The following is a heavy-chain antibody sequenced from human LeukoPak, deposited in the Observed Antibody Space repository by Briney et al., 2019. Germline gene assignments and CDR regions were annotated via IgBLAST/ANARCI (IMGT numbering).Heavy chain of an antibody. V-gene: IGHV3-30*18. CDR1: GFTFSSYG. CDR3: AKDRYDSSGYIFEY. CDR2: ISYDGSNK. D-gene: IGHD3-22*01. J-gene: IGHJ4*02. Sequence: PGRSLRLSCAASGFTFSSYGMHWVRQAPGKGLEWVAVISYDGSNKYYADSVKGRFTISRDNSKNTLYLQMNSLRAEDTAVYYCAKDRYDSSGYIFEYWGQGTLVTVSS.